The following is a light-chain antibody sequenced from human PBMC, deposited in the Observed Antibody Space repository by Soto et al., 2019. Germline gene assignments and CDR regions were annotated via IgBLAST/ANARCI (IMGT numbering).Light chain of an antibody. Sequence: DIQMTQSPSTLSASLGDRVTITCRASQSISSRVAWYQQKPGKAPKLLIYKASTLESGVSSRFTGSGSGTEFTLTINSLQPDDFATYYCQQYDSYSATFGQGTKV. V-gene: IGKV1-5*03. J-gene: IGKJ1*01. CDR2: KAS. CDR1: QSISSR. CDR3: QQYDSYSAT.